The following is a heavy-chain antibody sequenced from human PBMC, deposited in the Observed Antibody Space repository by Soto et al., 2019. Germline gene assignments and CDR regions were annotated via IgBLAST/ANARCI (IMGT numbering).Heavy chain of an antibody. CDR1: GYTFTGYY. D-gene: IGHD2-15*01. Sequence: ASVKVSCKASGYTFTGYYMHWVRQAPGQGLEWIGIINPSGGSTSYAQKFQGRVTMTRDTSTSTVYMELSSLRSEDTAVYYCARDKIVVVVAASRWYYGMDVWGQGTTVTVSS. J-gene: IGHJ6*02. CDR2: INPSGGST. V-gene: IGHV1-46*01. CDR3: ARDKIVVVVAASRWYYGMDV.